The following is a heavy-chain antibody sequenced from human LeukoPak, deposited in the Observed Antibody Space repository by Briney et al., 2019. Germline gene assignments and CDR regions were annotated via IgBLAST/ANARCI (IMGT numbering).Heavy chain of an antibody. V-gene: IGHV4-39*01. CDR3: ARQLVGGRRFDH. Sequence: PSETLSLTCTVSGGSISSSTYYWGWIRQPPGKGLEWIGSIFYSGTTYYNPSLKSRVTIFVDTSKNQFSLKLSSVTAADTAVYYRARQLVGGRRFDHWGQGTLVTVSS. D-gene: IGHD1-26*01. J-gene: IGHJ4*02. CDR2: IFYSGTT. CDR1: GGSISSSTYY.